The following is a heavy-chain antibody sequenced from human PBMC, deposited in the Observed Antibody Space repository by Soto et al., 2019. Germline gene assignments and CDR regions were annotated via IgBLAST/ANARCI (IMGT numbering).Heavy chain of an antibody. D-gene: IGHD2-2*02. V-gene: IGHV1-18*04. CDR2: ISAYNGNT. CDR3: ARDGRYCSSTSCYTTYFQH. J-gene: IGHJ1*01. CDR1: GYTFTSYG. Sequence: VKVSCKASGYTFTSYGISWVRQAPGQGLEWMGWISAYNGNTNYAQKLQGRVTMTTDTSTSTAYMELRSLRSDDTAVYYCARDGRYCSSTSCYTTYFQHWGQGTLVTVSS.